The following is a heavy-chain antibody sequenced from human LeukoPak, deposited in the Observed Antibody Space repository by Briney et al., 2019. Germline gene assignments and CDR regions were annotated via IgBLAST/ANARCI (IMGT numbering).Heavy chain of an antibody. CDR2: ISGSGGST. V-gene: IGHV3-23*01. CDR3: AKPTNKGNPYSSGWWDY. D-gene: IGHD6-19*01. Sequence: GGSLRLSCAASGFTFSSYAMSWVRQAPGKGLEWVSAISGSGGSTYYADSVKGRFTISRDNSKNTLYLQMNSLRAEDMAVYYCAKPTNKGNPYSSGWWDYWGQGTLVTVSS. CDR1: GFTFSSYA. J-gene: IGHJ4*02.